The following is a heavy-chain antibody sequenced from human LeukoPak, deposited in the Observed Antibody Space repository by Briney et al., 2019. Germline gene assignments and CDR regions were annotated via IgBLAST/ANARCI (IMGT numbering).Heavy chain of an antibody. Sequence: GGSLRLSCVASGFTFSNSWMYWVRQAPGKGLEGVANIKKDGSGESYGDSVKGRFIISRDNAESSLYLQMNNLRAEDTAVYFCAAGDTLEFWGQGTLVTVSS. D-gene: IGHD2-21*01. CDR2: IKKDGSGE. V-gene: IGHV3-7*03. J-gene: IGHJ4*02. CDR3: AAGDTLEF. CDR1: GFTFSNSW.